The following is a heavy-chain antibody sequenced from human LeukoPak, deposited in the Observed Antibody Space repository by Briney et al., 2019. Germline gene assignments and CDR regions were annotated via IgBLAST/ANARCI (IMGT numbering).Heavy chain of an antibody. D-gene: IGHD2-2*01. CDR3: AKEVIERPGYCSSISCPAGFDC. V-gene: IGHV3-23*01. CDR1: GFTFSNYA. Sequence: GESLRLSCAASGFTFSNYAMSWVRQAPGKGLEWVSAISNRGVRTYYADSVKGRFTISRDNSKNTLYLQMNSLRAEDTAVYYCAKEVIERPGYCSSISCPAGFDCWGQGTLVTVSS. CDR2: ISNRGVRT. J-gene: IGHJ4*02.